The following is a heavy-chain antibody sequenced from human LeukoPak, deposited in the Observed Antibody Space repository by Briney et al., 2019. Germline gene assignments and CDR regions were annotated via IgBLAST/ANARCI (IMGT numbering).Heavy chain of an antibody. CDR3: ARETPVMNWNYADY. CDR2: ISGSGGST. Sequence: GGSLRLSCAASGFTFSTFAMTWVRQAPGKGLEWVSVISGSGGSTYYPDSVKGRFTISRDNSKNTLYLQMNSLSAEDTAVYYCARETPVMNWNYADYWGQGTLVTVSS. V-gene: IGHV3-23*01. D-gene: IGHD1-1*01. J-gene: IGHJ4*02. CDR1: GFTFSTFA.